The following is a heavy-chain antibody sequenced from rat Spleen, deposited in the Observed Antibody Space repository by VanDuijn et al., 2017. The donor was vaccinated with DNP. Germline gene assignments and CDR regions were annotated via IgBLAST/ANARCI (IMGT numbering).Heavy chain of an antibody. V-gene: IGHV4-2*01. CDR1: GFSLTSYG. CDR3: VTWGDYSTYYFDY. D-gene: IGHD1-2*01. J-gene: IGHJ2*01. Sequence: ESGPGLVQPSQTLSLTCTVSGFSLTSYGVSWVRQPPGKGLEWIGEINKDSSTINYTPTLKDKFTISRDNAQNTLYRQMSKLGSEATATYYGVTWGDYSTYYFDYWVQGVMVTVSS. CDR2: INKDSSTI.